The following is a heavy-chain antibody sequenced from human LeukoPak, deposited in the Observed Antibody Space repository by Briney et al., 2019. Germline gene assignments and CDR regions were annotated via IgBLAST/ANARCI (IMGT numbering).Heavy chain of an antibody. V-gene: IGHV4-4*07. CDR3: ARDTYYYDSSGQNPPFDY. Sequence: SETPSLTCTVSGGSISSYYWRWIRQPAGKGLEWIGRIYTSGSTNYNPSLKSRVTMSVDTSKNQFSLKLSSVTAADTAVYYCARDTYYYDSSGQNPPFDYWGQGTLVTVSS. D-gene: IGHD3-22*01. CDR2: IYTSGST. CDR1: GGSISSYY. J-gene: IGHJ4*02.